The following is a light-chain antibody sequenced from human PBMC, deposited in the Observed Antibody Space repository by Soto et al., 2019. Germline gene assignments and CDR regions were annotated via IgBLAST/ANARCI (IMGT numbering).Light chain of an antibody. CDR1: QNIHSF. V-gene: IGKV3-11*01. J-gene: IGKJ2*01. CDR3: QQRWFWPLFT. Sequence: EIVLTQSPATVSLSPGESATLSCRASQNIHSFLAWYQQRPGQAPRLLIYNASFRATAIPARFNGSGSGTDFTLTITRLEPADFAVYYCQQRWFWPLFTFGQGTRLEIK. CDR2: NAS.